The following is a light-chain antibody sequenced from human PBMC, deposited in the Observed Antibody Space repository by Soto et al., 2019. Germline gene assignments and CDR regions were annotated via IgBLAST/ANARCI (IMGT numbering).Light chain of an antibody. V-gene: IGKV1-39*01. CDR2: AAS. CDR1: QSISTF. CDR3: QQRYTTPRT. Sequence: DIQMTQSPSSLSASVGDRVSVTCRASQSISTFLNWYQQRPGEAPKLLIYAASSLQSGVPSRFSGSGSGADFTLTIGSLQPEDFATYSCQQRYTTPRTFGKGTKVEVK. J-gene: IGKJ1*01.